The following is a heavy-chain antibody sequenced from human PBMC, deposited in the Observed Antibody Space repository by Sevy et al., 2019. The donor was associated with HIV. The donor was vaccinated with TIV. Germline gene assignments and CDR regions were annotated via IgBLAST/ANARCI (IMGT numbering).Heavy chain of an antibody. CDR3: AREGSTKPYDY. D-gene: IGHD1-26*01. J-gene: IGHJ4*02. CDR2: LYFECGEI. CDR1: GFTFSKYS. V-gene: IGHV3-23*01. Sequence: GGSLRLSCAASGFTFSKYSMSWVRQPPGKGLEWVSILYFECGEINYANSLKGRFTISIDNSKGAVNLKMNNLRPEDTAVYYCAREGSTKPYDYWGQGTLVTVSS.